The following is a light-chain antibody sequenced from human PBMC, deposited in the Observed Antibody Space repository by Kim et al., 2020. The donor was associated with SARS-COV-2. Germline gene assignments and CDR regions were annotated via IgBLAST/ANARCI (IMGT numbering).Light chain of an antibody. V-gene: IGLV3-21*04. CDR2: YDS. CDR3: QVWDSSDDHRVV. J-gene: IGLJ2*01. CDR1: SIGSKS. Sequence: PRKAARITCGGTSIGSKSVLWYQQNPGQAPVLVISYDSVRPSGIPERFSGSNSGNTATVTISRVEAGDEADYYCQVWDSSDDHRVVFGGGTQLTVL.